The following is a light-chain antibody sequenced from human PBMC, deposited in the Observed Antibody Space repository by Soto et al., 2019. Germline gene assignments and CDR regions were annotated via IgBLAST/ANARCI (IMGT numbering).Light chain of an antibody. V-gene: IGKV1-13*02. CDR2: AAS. CDR3: QQFNSYVIT. J-gene: IGKJ5*01. Sequence: ALQLTQSPSSLSASVGDRVTITCRASQDITSALAWDQQKPGKAPNLLIYAASSLKSGVPSRFSGSGSGKDFTLTISSLQPEDFATYYCQQFNSYVITFGQGTRLETK. CDR1: QDITSA.